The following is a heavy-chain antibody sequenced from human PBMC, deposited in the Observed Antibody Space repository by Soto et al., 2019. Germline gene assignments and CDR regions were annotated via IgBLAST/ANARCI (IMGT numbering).Heavy chain of an antibody. CDR2: IYYSGST. Sequence: QLQLQESGPGLVKPSETLSLTCTVCGGSISSSSYDWGWIRQPPGKGLEWIGSIYYSGSTYYNPSLKGRVTMSVDTSKNQFSLKLSSVTAADTAVYYCARLRGSQPRYFDYWGQGTLVTVSS. CDR3: ARLRGSQPRYFDY. D-gene: IGHD2-2*01. CDR1: GGSISSSSYD. V-gene: IGHV4-39*01. J-gene: IGHJ4*02.